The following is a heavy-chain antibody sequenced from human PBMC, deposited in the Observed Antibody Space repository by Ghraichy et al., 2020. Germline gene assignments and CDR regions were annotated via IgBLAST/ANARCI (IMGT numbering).Heavy chain of an antibody. CDR2: ISGSGGST. D-gene: IGHD4-17*01. Sequence: GGSLRLSCAASGFTFSSYAMSWVRQAPGKGLEWVSAISGSGGSTYYADSVKGRFTISRDNSKNTLYLQMNSLRAEDTAVYYCAKDGLYGDLYWYFDLWGRGTLVTVSS. CDR1: GFTFSSYA. V-gene: IGHV3-23*01. J-gene: IGHJ2*01. CDR3: AKDGLYGDLYWYFDL.